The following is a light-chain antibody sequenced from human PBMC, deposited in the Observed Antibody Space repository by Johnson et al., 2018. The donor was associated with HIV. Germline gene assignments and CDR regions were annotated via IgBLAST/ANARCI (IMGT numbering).Light chain of an antibody. CDR3: GTWDSSLGAHYV. J-gene: IGLJ1*01. Sequence: SNIGNNYVSWYQQLPGTAPKLLIYEKNKRPSGIPDLFSASKSGTSATLDITGLQTGDEADYYCGTWDSSLGAHYVFGTGTKVTVL. V-gene: IGLV1-51*02. CDR2: EKN. CDR1: SNIGNNY.